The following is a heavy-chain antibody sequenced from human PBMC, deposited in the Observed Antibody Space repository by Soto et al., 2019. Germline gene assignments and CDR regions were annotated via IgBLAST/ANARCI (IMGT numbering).Heavy chain of an antibody. CDR3: ARADEMATADY. J-gene: IGHJ4*02. D-gene: IGHD5-18*01. Sequence: PSETRSLTCTVSGGSISSYYWSWIRQPPGKGLEWIGYIYYSGSTNYNPSLKSRVTISVDTSKNQFSLKLSSVTAADTAVYYCARADEMATADYWGQGTLVTVSS. V-gene: IGHV4-59*01. CDR1: GGSISSYY. CDR2: IYYSGST.